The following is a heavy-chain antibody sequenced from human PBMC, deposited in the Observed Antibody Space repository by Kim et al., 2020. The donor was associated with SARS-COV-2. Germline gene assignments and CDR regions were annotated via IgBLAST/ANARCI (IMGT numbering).Heavy chain of an antibody. Sequence: SETLSLTCAVYGGSFSGYYWSWIRQPPGKGLEWIGEINHSGSTNYNPSLKSQVTISVDTSKNQFSLKLSSVTAADTAVYYCARTTEMATIGGYYYYYYMDVWGKGTTVTVSS. CDR3: ARTTEMATIGGYYYYYYMDV. D-gene: IGHD5-12*01. CDR2: INHSGST. V-gene: IGHV4-34*01. J-gene: IGHJ6*03. CDR1: GGSFSGYY.